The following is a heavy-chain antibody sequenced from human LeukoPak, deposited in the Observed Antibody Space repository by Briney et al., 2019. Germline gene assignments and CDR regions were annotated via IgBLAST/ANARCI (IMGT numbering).Heavy chain of an antibody. CDR3: AIGYCSGGSCYGQDYYYGMGV. Sequence: GGSLRLSCAASGFTFSSYAMHWVRQAPGKGLEWVAVISYDGSNKYYADSVKGRFTISRDNSKNTLYLQMNSLRAEDTAVYYCAIGYCSGGSCYGQDYYYGMGVWGQGTTVTVSS. V-gene: IGHV3-30*04. CDR2: ISYDGSNK. J-gene: IGHJ6*02. CDR1: GFTFSSYA. D-gene: IGHD2-15*01.